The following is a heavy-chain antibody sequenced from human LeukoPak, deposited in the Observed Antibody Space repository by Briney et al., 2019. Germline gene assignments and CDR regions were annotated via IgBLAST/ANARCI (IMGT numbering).Heavy chain of an antibody. Sequence: SETLSLTCTVSGGSISNYYWYWMRKPPGKGLEWIAYPYSSGNANYNPSLKSRVTISVDTSMNQFSLKLTSVTAADTAVYYCAKGGPEASAGLSWFDPWGQGTLVTVSS. CDR2: PYSSGNA. CDR3: AKGGPEASAGLSWFDP. V-gene: IGHV4-59*01. CDR1: GGSISNYY. J-gene: IGHJ5*02. D-gene: IGHD1-14*01.